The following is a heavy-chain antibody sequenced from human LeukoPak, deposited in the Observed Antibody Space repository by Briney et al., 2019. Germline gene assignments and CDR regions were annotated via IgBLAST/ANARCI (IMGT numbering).Heavy chain of an antibody. CDR3: ARCCPTARCFDY. J-gene: IGHJ4*02. CDR2: INHSGST. CDR1: GGSFSGYY. D-gene: IGHD6-6*01. Sequence: SETLSLTCAVYGGSFSGYYWSWIRQPPGKGLEWIGEINHSGSTNYNPSLKSRVTISVDTSKNQFSLKLSSVTAADTAVYYCARCCPTARCFDYWGQGTLVTVSS. V-gene: IGHV4-34*01.